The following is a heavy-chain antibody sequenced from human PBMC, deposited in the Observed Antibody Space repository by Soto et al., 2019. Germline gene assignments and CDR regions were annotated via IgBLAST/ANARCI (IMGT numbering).Heavy chain of an antibody. CDR2: IIPIFGTP. V-gene: IGHV1-69*06. CDR3: ARVILPAAPYYYYYGMDV. CDR1: GYTFTGYY. D-gene: IGHD2-2*01. Sequence: SVKVYCRASGYTFTGYYMHWVRQAPGQVLEWMGGIIPIFGTPNCAQKFQGRVTITADKSTSTAYMELSSLRSEDTAVYYCARVILPAAPYYYYYGMDVWGQGTTVTVSS. J-gene: IGHJ6*02.